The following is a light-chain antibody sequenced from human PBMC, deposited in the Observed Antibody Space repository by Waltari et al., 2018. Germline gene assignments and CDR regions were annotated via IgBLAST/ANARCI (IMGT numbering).Light chain of an antibody. CDR1: PGLSSA. CDR2: DAS. CDR3: QQFNNYPFT. Sequence: AIQLTQSPSSLSASVGDRITITCRASPGLSSALAWYQQKPGKAPKLLIYDASSLDSGVPSRFSGSGSGTDFTLTISSLQPEDFATYYCQQFNNYPFTFGPGTKVDIK. V-gene: IGKV1D-13*01. J-gene: IGKJ3*01.